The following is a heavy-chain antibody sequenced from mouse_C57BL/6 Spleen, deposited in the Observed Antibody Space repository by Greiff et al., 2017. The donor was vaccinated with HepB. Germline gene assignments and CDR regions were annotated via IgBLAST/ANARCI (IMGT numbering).Heavy chain of an antibody. V-gene: IGHV1-69*01. J-gene: IGHJ3*01. CDR2: IDPSDSYT. D-gene: IGHD1-2*01. CDR1: GYTFTSYW. Sequence: QVQLKQPGAELVMPGASVKLSCKASGYTFTSYWMHWVKQRPGQGLEWIGEIDPSDSYTNYNQKFKGKSTLTVDKSSSTAYTQLSSLTSEDSAVYYCARWGETTAGAYWGQGTLVTVSA. CDR3: ARWGETTAGAY.